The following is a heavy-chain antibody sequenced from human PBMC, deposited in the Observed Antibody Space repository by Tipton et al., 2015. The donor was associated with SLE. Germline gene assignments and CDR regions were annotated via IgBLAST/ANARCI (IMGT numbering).Heavy chain of an antibody. CDR1: GYTFTTYG. V-gene: IGHV1-18*01. J-gene: IGHJ4*02. CDR2: ISGKNDNT. Sequence: QSGAEVKKPGASVKVSCEASGYTFTTYGITWVRQAPGQGLEWMGWISGKNDNTNYAQKFQGRVTMTADTSTSTAYMELRSLRSDDTAVYYCARDMVRELVPFLPADCWGQGTLVTVSP. D-gene: IGHD1-26*01. CDR3: ARDMVRELVPFLPADC.